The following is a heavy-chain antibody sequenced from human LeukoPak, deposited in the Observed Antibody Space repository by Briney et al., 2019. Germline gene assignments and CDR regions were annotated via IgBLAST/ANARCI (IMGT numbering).Heavy chain of an antibody. V-gene: IGHV3-15*01. CDR1: GFTLSDVW. J-gene: IGHJ4*02. CDR3: TTRHSTVGFGAY. D-gene: IGHD3-10*01. Sequence: GGSLRLSCAASGFTLSDVWMNWVRQAPGKGLEWVGRIKSKTDGGTTDYAAPVKGRFTISRDDSKNTLYLQMNSLRTEDTALYYCTTRHSTVGFGAYWGQGTLVTVSS. CDR2: IKSKTDGGTT.